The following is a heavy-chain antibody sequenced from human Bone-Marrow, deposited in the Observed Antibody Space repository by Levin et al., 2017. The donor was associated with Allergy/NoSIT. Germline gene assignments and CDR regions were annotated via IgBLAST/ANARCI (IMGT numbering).Heavy chain of an antibody. CDR2: ISSSSSTI. CDR3: AREGYYDRSGYSFDY. Sequence: GGSLRLSCAASGFTFSSYSMNWVRQAPGRGLEWVSYISSSSSTIYYADSVKGRFTISRDNAKNSLYLQMNSLRDEDTAVYYCAREGYYDRSGYSFDYWGQGTLVTVSS. V-gene: IGHV3-48*02. CDR1: GFTFSSYS. J-gene: IGHJ4*02. D-gene: IGHD3-22*01.